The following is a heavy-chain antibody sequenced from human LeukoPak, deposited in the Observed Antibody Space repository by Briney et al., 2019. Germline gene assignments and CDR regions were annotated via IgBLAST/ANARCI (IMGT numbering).Heavy chain of an antibody. D-gene: IGHD2/OR15-2a*01. CDR2: ISGSGGST. Sequence: GGSLRLSCVASGFTFTSYAMSWVRQAPGKGLEWVSAISGSGGSTYYADSVKGRFTISRDNSKNTLYLQMNSLRAEDTAVYYCAKGYGNLVLYYFDYWGQGTLVTVSS. CDR1: GFTFTSYA. J-gene: IGHJ4*02. V-gene: IGHV3-23*01. CDR3: AKGYGNLVLYYFDY.